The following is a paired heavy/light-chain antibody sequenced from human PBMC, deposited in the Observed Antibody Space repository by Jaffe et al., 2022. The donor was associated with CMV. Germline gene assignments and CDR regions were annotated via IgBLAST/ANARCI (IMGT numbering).Light chain of an antibody. CDR2: GAS. J-gene: IGKJ1*01. V-gene: IGKV3-20*01. CDR3: QQYTSSPRT. CDR1: QTVSGSL. Sequence: EIVLTQSPGTLSLTPGERATLSCRASQTVSGSLLAWYQQKPGQAPRLLIYGASSRATGIPDRFSGSGSGTDFTLTISRLEPEDFAVYYCQQYTSSPRTFGQGTKVEIK.
Heavy chain of an antibody. V-gene: IGHV3-23*01. CDR3: AKDRIVAVRGAFDL. CDR2: IRPSAANT. Sequence: EVQLLESGGGLVQPGGSLRLSCAASGFTFSNYAMSWVRQAPGKGLEWVSGIRPSAANTYYADFVKGRFTISRDNSKNTLFLQLNSLRVDDTAVYYCAKDRIVAVRGAFDLWGPGTMVTVSS. J-gene: IGHJ3*01. CDR1: GFTFSNYA. D-gene: IGHD3-22*01.